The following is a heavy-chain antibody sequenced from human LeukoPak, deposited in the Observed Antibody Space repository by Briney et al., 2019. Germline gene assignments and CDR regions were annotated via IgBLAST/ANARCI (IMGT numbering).Heavy chain of an antibody. V-gene: IGHV3-74*01. J-gene: IGHJ6*02. CDR2: INGDGRNI. CDR1: GFTFSSYW. CDR3: TRDLMDYDVSTGLHHYYMDV. Sequence: GGSLRLSCIASGFTFSSYWMHWVRQDPRKGLVWVSRINGDGRNINYADSVRGRFTISRDNAKNTLYLRMNTLRVEDTAVYYCTRDLMDYDVSTGLHHYYMDVWGQGTTVTVSS. D-gene: IGHD3-9*01.